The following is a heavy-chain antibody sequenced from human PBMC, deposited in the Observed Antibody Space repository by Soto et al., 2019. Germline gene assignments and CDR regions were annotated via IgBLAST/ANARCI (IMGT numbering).Heavy chain of an antibody. Sequence: QVQLQESGPGLVKPSETLSLTCTVSGGSISSYYWSWIRQPPGKGLEWIGYIYYSGSTNYNPSPKSRVTISVDTSKNQFSLKLSSGTAADTAVYYCARGGGSPDYWGQGTLVTVSS. CDR3: ARGGGSPDY. CDR2: IYYSGST. V-gene: IGHV4-59*08. CDR1: GGSISSYY. D-gene: IGHD1-26*01. J-gene: IGHJ4*02.